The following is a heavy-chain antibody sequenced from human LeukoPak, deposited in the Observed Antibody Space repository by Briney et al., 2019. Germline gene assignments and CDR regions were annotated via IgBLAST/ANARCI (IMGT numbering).Heavy chain of an antibody. CDR1: GFIFSDYA. CDR3: AKDHEPTYYYYYMDV. Sequence: PGGSLRLSCTASGFIFSDYAMHWVRQAPGKGLQWVAVISYDENKKHYADSVKGRLTISRDNSTRTLYLQMSSLRIEDTAVYYCAKDHEPTYYYYYMDVWGKGTTVTVSS. V-gene: IGHV3-30*04. CDR2: ISYDENKK. D-gene: IGHD1-14*01. J-gene: IGHJ6*03.